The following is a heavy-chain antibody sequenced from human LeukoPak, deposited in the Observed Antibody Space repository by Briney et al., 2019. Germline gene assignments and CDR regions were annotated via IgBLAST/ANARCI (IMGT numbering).Heavy chain of an antibody. V-gene: IGHV2-5*02. CDR3: AHILWTVTSPFDY. Sequence: SGPTLVHPTQTLTLTYTFSGLSLSTRGVGVGWIRQPPGKALEWLALIYWDDDKRYSPSLNSRLTITKDTSKNQVVLTMTNMAHVETGTSFCAHILWTVTSPFDYWGQGTLVTVSS. CDR2: IYWDDDK. D-gene: IGHD4-17*01. J-gene: IGHJ4*02. CDR1: GLSLSTRGVG.